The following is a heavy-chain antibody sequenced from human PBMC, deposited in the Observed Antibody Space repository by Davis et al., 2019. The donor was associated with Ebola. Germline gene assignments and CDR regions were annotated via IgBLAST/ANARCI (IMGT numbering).Heavy chain of an antibody. CDR1: GFTFNTYS. D-gene: IGHD3-9*01. J-gene: IGHJ4*02. V-gene: IGHV3-21*01. Sequence: PGGSLRLSCVASGFTFNTYSMNWVRQAPGKGLEWVSSIGTSGPYIHYSDSMRGRFTISRDDAKNSLYLHMNSLRAEDTAVYYCVREGYDILTGYRTREFDYWGQGTLVTVSS. CDR2: IGTSGPYI. CDR3: VREGYDILTGYRTREFDY.